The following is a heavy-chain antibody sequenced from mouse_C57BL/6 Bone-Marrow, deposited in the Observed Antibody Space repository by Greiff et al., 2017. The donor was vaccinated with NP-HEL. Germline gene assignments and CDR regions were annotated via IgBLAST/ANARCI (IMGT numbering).Heavy chain of an antibody. V-gene: IGHV1-58*01. J-gene: IGHJ4*01. CDR1: GYTFTSYG. Sequence: VQLQQSGAELVRPGSSVKMSCKTSGYTFTSYGINWVKQRPGQGLEWIGFIYIGNGITEYNGKFKGKATLTSDTSSSTAYMQLSSLTSEDSAIYVCAGPTLLLRVWAMDYWGQGTSVTVSS. D-gene: IGHD1-1*01. CDR3: AGPTLLLRVWAMDY. CDR2: IYIGNGIT.